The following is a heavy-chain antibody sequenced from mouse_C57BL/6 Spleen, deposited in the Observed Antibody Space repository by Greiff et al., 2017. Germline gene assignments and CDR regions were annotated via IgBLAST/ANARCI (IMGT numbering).Heavy chain of an antibody. CDR2: INPNNGGT. J-gene: IGHJ4*01. Sequence: EVQLQQSGPELVKPGASVKISCKASGYTFTDYYMNWVKQSHGKSLEWIGDINPNNGGTSYNQKFKGKATLTVDKSSSTAYMELRSLTSEDSAVYYCARGVVAPYAMDYWGQGTSVTVSS. V-gene: IGHV1-26*01. CDR1: GYTFTDYY. CDR3: ARGVVAPYAMDY. D-gene: IGHD1-1*01.